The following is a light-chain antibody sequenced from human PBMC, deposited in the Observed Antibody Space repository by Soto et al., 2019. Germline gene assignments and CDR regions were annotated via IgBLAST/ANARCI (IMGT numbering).Light chain of an antibody. CDR2: AAS. Sequence: DIQLTQSPSFLSASVGDRVTITCRASQGISSYLAWYQQKPGKAPKLLIYAASTLQSGVPSRFSGSGSVTEFTLTISSLQPEYFATYYCQQLNSYPLTFGGGTKVEIK. CDR3: QQLNSYPLT. CDR1: QGISSY. J-gene: IGKJ4*01. V-gene: IGKV1-9*01.